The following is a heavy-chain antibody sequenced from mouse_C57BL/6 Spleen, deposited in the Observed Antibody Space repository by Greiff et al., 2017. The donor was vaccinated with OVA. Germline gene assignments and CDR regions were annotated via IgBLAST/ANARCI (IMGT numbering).Heavy chain of an antibody. Sequence: QVHVKQPGAELVKPGASVKLSCKASGYTFTSYWMQWVKQRPGQGLEWIGEIDPSDSYTNYNQKFKGKATLTVDTSSSTAYMQLSSLTSEDSAVYYCARSGSSYEGAMDYWGQGTSVTVSS. CDR1: GYTFTSYW. J-gene: IGHJ4*01. CDR3: ARSGSSYEGAMDY. V-gene: IGHV1-50*01. D-gene: IGHD1-1*01. CDR2: IDPSDSYT.